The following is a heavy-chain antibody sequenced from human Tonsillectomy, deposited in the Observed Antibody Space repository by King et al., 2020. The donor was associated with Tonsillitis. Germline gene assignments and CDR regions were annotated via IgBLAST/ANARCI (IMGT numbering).Heavy chain of an antibody. CDR1: GFIFSTHT. CDR2: IGGTTSYT. CDR3: AGRASVRGIDY. D-gene: IGHD3-10*01. J-gene: IGHJ4*02. V-gene: IGHV3-21*01. Sequence: VQLVESGGGLVKPGGSLRLSCAASGFIFSTHTMTWVRQAPGKGLEWVSSIGGTTSYTLYADSVKGRFTISRDNAWNSLYLQMDSLTVEDTAIYYCAGRASVRGIDYWGQGTLVTVSS.